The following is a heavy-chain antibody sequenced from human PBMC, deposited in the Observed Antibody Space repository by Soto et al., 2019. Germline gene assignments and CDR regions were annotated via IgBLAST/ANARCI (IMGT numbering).Heavy chain of an antibody. J-gene: IGHJ5*02. V-gene: IGHV1-3*01. CDR2: INAANGDT. Sequence: VASVKVSCKASGYTFTSYGIHWVRQAPGQRLEWMGWINAANGDTKYSPKFQGRVTITRDTSASTAYMELSSLRSEDTAVYYCVRRHVSATGIDWFDPWGQGTLVTVPQ. CDR3: VRRHVSATGIDWFDP. CDR1: GYTFTSYG. D-gene: IGHD6-13*01.